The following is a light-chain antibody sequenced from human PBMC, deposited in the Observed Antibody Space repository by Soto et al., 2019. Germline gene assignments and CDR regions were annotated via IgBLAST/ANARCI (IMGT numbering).Light chain of an antibody. CDR1: QGISND. CDR3: QQCSVHHPLP. CDR2: DAS. V-gene: IGKV1-13*02. Sequence: AIQLTQSPSSLSASVGDSVAITCRASQGISNDLAWYQQRPGRPPKLLIYDASTLERGVPSRFSGSGSGTDFTLTIRSLQPEDFATFSCQQCSVHHPLPSDGGPRGEI. J-gene: IGKJ4*01.